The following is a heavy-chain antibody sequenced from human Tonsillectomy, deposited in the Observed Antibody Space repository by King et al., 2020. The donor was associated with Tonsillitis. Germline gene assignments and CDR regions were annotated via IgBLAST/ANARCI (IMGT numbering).Heavy chain of an antibody. Sequence: EVQLVESGGGLAKPGGSLRLSCAASGFTFSIYSMNWVRQAPGKGLEWVSSIRSSSSYIYYADSVKGRFTISRDNAKNSLYLQMNSLRAEDTAVYYCARVRYNSRGYYYVDYWGQGTLVTVSS. J-gene: IGHJ4*02. CDR3: ARVRYNSRGYYYVDY. CDR2: IRSSSSYI. CDR1: GFTFSIYS. V-gene: IGHV3-21*01. D-gene: IGHD3-22*01.